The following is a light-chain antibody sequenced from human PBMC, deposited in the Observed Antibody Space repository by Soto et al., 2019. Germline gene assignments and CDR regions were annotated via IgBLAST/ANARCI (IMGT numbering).Light chain of an antibody. CDR1: QIINIY. Sequence: DIQMTQSPSSLSASVGDSVTITCRASQIINIYLNWYQKKPGKAPQLLIFGASSLHSGAPSRFSGSGEGTDFTLTISNLQPEDFATYSCQQSSSNFPITFGQGTRLEIK. V-gene: IGKV1-39*01. J-gene: IGKJ5*01. CDR2: GAS. CDR3: QQSSSNFPIT.